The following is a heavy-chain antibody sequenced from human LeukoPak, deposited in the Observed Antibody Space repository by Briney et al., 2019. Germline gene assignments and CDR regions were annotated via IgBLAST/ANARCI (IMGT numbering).Heavy chain of an antibody. J-gene: IGHJ5*02. CDR3: ARASREAYDRVDP. CDR1: GFTFSTYS. CDR2: ISSVSTTI. D-gene: IGHD3-22*01. Sequence: GGSLRLSCAASGFTFSTYSMSWVRQAPGKGLEWVSYISSVSTTIYYADSVKGRFTMSRDNAKNSLSLQMYSLRAEDTAMYYCARASREAYDRVDPWGQGTLVTVSS. V-gene: IGHV3-48*01.